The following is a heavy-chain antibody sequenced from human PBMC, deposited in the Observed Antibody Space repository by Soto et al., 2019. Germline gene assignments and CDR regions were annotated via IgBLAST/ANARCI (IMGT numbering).Heavy chain of an antibody. V-gene: IGHV4-59*01. CDR2: IYYSGST. CDR1: GGSISSYD. Sequence: KTSETLSLTCTVSGGSISSYDWSWIRQPPGKGLEWIGDIYYSGSTNYNPSLKSRVTISVDTSKNQFSLKLSSVTAADTAVYYCARDKFRSRYYYGSGSYYNGYYYGMDVWGQGTTVTVSS. J-gene: IGHJ6*02. CDR3: ARDKFRSRYYYGSGSYYNGYYYGMDV. D-gene: IGHD3-10*01.